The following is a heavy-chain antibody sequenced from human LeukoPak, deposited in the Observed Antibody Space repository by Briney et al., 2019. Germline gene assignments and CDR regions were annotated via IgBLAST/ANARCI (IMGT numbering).Heavy chain of an antibody. CDR1: GFTFSNAW. D-gene: IGHD6-25*01. Sequence: GGSLRLSCAASGFTFSNAWMTWVRQAPGKGLEWVARVKSKRDGGTIDYAAPVKGRFTFSRDDSKDTLYLQMNSLEIEDAAVYYCTTVGSAWNFDYWGQGTPVTVSS. V-gene: IGHV3-15*01. CDR3: TTVGSAWNFDY. CDR2: VKSKRDGGTI. J-gene: IGHJ4*02.